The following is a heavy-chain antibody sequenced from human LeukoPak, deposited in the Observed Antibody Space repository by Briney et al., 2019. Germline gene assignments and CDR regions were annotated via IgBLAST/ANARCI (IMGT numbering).Heavy chain of an antibody. D-gene: IGHD1-26*01. CDR3: ARESVGARGYYYYMDV. Sequence: ASVKVSCKASGGTFNSFAISWMRQAPGQGLEWMGGIIPIFGTTNYAQKFQGRVTITTDESTSTTYMEVSSLRSEDTAMYYCARESVGARGYYYYMDVWGKGTTVTVSS. CDR2: IIPIFGTT. CDR1: GGTFNSFA. J-gene: IGHJ6*03. V-gene: IGHV1-69*05.